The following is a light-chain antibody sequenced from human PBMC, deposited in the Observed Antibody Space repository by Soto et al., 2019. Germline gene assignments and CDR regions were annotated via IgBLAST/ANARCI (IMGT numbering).Light chain of an antibody. CDR1: QSVSSSY. CDR3: QQYNNWPL. J-gene: IGKJ4*01. CDR2: GAS. V-gene: IGKV3D-15*01. Sequence: EIVLTQSPGTLSFSPGERATLSCRASQSVSSSYLAWYQQKPGQAPRLLIYGASTRATGIPARFSGSGSGTEFTLTISSLQSEDFAVYYCQQYNNWPLFGGGTKVDIK.